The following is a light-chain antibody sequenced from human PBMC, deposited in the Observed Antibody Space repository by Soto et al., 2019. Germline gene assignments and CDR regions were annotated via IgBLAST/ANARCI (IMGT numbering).Light chain of an antibody. Sequence: QSVLTQPPSMSAAPGQMVAISCSGTSSNIGDNSVSWYQHFPGTAPKVLIYANNRRPSGIPDRFSGSKSGTSATLTIIGLQTGDEADYYCATWDSALSAGVFGGGTKVTVL. CDR1: SSNIGDNS. J-gene: IGLJ3*02. V-gene: IGLV1-51*01. CDR2: ANN. CDR3: ATWDSALSAGV.